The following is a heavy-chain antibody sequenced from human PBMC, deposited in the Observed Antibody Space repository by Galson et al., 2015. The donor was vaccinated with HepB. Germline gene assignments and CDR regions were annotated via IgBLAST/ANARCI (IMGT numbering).Heavy chain of an antibody. J-gene: IGHJ4*02. V-gene: IGHV3-48*01. Sequence: SLRLSCAASGLRFYSYSMNWVRQTPGKGLEWVSYISSSSSIIKYADSVKDRFTISRDNAKNSLYLQMNSLRAEDTAVYYCARASDLDYWGQGTLVTVSS. CDR2: ISSSSSII. CDR3: ARASDLDY. CDR1: GLRFYSYS. D-gene: IGHD2-2*01.